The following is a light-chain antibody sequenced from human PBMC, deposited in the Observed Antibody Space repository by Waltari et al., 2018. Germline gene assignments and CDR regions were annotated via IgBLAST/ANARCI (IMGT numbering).Light chain of an antibody. Sequence: DIQMTQSPSSLSASVGERVTITCRASQSITNYLDWYQQKPGRAPKLLIYATSTLQSGVPSRFTGSGYGTDFTLTISSLQPEDFATYHCQQSYSVPWTFGQGTKVEVK. V-gene: IGKV1-39*01. J-gene: IGKJ1*01. CDR3: QQSYSVPWT. CDR2: ATS. CDR1: QSITNY.